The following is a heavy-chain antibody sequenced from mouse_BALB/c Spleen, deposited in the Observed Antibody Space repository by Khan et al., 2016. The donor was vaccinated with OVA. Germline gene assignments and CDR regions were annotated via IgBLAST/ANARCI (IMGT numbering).Heavy chain of an antibody. V-gene: IGHV9-3-1*01. J-gene: IGHJ4*01. CDR1: GYTFTNYG. Sequence: QIQLVQSGPELKKPGETVKISCKASGYTFTNYGMNWVKQAPGKALKWMGWISTYTGEPTYADDFKGRFAFSLETSASTAYLQINNLKNEDTATXICTSPPHFSYVLVYWGQGTSVTVSS. CDR3: TSPPHFSYVLVY. CDR2: ISTYTGEP.